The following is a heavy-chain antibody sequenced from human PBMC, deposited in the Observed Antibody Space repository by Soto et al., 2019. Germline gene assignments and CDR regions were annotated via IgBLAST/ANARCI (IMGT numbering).Heavy chain of an antibody. CDR1: GFTFSSYS. CDR3: AREYTTSRYFDY. V-gene: IGHV3-74*01. D-gene: IGHD2-2*02. J-gene: IGHJ4*02. Sequence: GGSLRLSCAASGFTFSSYSMNWVRQAPGKGLMWVSRISSNGSSTTYADSVKGRFTISRDNAKNTLYLQMNSLRAEDTSIYYCAREYTTSRYFDYWGLGTLVTVSS. CDR2: ISSNGSST.